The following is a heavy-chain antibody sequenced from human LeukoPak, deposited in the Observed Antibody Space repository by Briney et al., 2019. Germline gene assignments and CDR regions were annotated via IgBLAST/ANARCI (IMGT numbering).Heavy chain of an antibody. J-gene: IGHJ4*02. CDR3: ARDVHYGSGRGGY. V-gene: IGHV1-2*02. CDR1: GYTFTGYY. D-gene: IGHD3-10*01. Sequence: ASLKVSCRASGYTFTGYYMHWVRQAPGQGLEWMGWINPNSGGTNYAQKFQGRVTMTRDTSISTAYMELSRLRSDDTAVYYCARDVHYGSGRGGYWGQGTLVTVSS. CDR2: INPNSGGT.